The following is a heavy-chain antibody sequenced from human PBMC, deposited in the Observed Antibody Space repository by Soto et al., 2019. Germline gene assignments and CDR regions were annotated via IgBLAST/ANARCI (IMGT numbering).Heavy chain of an antibody. V-gene: IGHV1-2*04. D-gene: IGHD3-22*01. Sequence: QVQLVQSGAEVKKPGASVKVSCKASGYTFTGYYMHWVRQAPGQGLEWMGWINPNSGGTNYAQKFQGWVTMTRDLSISTAYMELSRLRSDDTAVYYCARVGGLGSSGYYYYYGMDVWGQGTTVTVSS. CDR3: ARVGGLGSSGYYYYYGMDV. J-gene: IGHJ6*02. CDR1: GYTFTGYY. CDR2: INPNSGGT.